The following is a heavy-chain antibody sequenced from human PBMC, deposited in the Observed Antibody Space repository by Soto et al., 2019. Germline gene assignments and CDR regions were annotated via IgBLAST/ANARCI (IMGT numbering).Heavy chain of an antibody. D-gene: IGHD5-12*01. CDR1: GGSISSYY. CDR2: IYYSGST. CDR3: ARYSGYGPDAFDI. V-gene: IGHV4-59*01. Sequence: PSETLSLTCTVSGGSISSYYWSWIRQPPGKGLEWIGYIYYSGSTNYNPSLKSRVTISVDTSKNQFSLKLSSVTAADTAVYYCARYSGYGPDAFDIWGQGSMVPVSS. J-gene: IGHJ3*02.